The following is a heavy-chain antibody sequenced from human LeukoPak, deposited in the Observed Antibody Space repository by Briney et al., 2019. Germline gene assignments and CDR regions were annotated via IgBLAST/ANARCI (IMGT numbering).Heavy chain of an antibody. CDR3: ARPGERSRRDWNLDQ. D-gene: IGHD1-1*01. V-gene: IGHV5-51*01. J-gene: IGHJ4*02. CDR2: VYPRDSDT. CDR1: GYSFSNYW. Sequence: GKALKISCKASGYSFSNYWIGWVRQVPGKGLEWMGIVYPRDSDTRYSPSFQGQVTISADKSISTAYLQWSSLKASDTAVYYCARPGERSRRDWNLDQWGQGTLVTVPS.